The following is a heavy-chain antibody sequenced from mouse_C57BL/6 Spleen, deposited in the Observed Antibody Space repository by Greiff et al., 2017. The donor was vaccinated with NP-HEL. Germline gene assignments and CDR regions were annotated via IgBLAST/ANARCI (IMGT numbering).Heavy chain of an antibody. CDR1: GYTFTSYW. J-gene: IGHJ3*01. V-gene: IGHV1-72*01. Sequence: QVQLQQPGAELVKPGASVKLSCKASGYTFTSYWMHWVKQRPGRGLEWIGRIDPTSGGTKYNEKFKSKATLTVDKPSSKAYMQRSSLTSEGPAVYYRSSASPLGWLLPFAYWGQETLVTVSA. CDR2: IDPTSGGT. CDR3: SSASPLGWLLPFAY. D-gene: IGHD2-3*01.